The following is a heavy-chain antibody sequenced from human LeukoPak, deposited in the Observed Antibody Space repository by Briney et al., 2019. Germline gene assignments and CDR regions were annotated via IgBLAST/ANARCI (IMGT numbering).Heavy chain of an antibody. J-gene: IGHJ4*02. V-gene: IGHV3-30-3*01. CDR1: GFTFSSYA. D-gene: IGHD5-24*01. Sequence: PGGSLRLSCAASGFTFSSYAMHWVRQAPGKGLEWVAVISYDGSNKYYADSVKGRFTISRDNSKNTLYLQMNSLRAEDTAVYYCARWPEGDGYRFDYWGQGTLVTVSS. CDR3: ARWPEGDGYRFDY. CDR2: ISYDGSNK.